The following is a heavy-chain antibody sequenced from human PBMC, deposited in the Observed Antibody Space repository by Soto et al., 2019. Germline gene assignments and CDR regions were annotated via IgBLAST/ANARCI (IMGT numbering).Heavy chain of an antibody. V-gene: IGHV3-11*06. Sequence: QVQLVESGGGLVPPGGSLRLSCAGSGFTFGDSYMSWIRQAPGKGLEWLSYISPGSRYPAYADSVKGRFTISRDNAKRFLYLQMMSLTAEDTAIYYCVRGGGGGLFDPWGQGTMVTVSS. CDR1: GFTFGDSY. J-gene: IGHJ5*02. CDR2: ISPGSRYP. D-gene: IGHD2-15*01. CDR3: VRGGGGGLFDP.